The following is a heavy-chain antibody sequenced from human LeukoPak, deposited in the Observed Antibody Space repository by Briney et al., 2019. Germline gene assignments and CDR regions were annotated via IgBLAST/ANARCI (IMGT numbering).Heavy chain of an antibody. CDR1: GGTFSSYA. V-gene: IGHV1-69*13. Sequence: GASVKVSCKASGGTFSSYAISWVRQAPGQGLEWMGGIIPIFGTANYAQKFQGRVTITADESTSTAYMELSSLRSEDTAVYYCAREVTIFGVVISWFDPWGQGTLVTVSS. J-gene: IGHJ5*02. D-gene: IGHD3-3*01. CDR3: AREVTIFGVVISWFDP. CDR2: IIPIFGTA.